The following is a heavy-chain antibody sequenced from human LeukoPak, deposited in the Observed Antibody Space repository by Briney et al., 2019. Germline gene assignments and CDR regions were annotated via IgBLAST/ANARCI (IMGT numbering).Heavy chain of an antibody. CDR2: IYYSGST. D-gene: IGHD3-9*01. V-gene: IGHV4-59*01. CDR3: ARVRITIYAFDI. CDR1: GGSISSYY. Sequence: SETLSLTCTVSGGSISSYYWSWIRQPPGKGLEWIGYIYYSGSTNYNPSLKSRVTISVDTSKNQFSLKLSSVTAADTAVYYCARVRITIYAFDIWGQGTMVTVSS. J-gene: IGHJ3*02.